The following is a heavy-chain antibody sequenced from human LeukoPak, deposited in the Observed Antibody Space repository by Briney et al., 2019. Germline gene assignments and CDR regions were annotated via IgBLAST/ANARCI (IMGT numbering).Heavy chain of an antibody. CDR2: ISAYNGNT. CDR1: GYTFTSYG. Sequence: ASVKVSCKASGYTFTSYGISWVRQAPGQGLEWMGWISAYNGNTNYAQKLQGRVTMTTDTSTSTAYMELRSQRSDDTAVYYCARDGPFIAVAGTDYWGQGTLVTVSS. V-gene: IGHV1-18*01. CDR3: ARDGPFIAVAGTDY. J-gene: IGHJ4*02. D-gene: IGHD6-19*01.